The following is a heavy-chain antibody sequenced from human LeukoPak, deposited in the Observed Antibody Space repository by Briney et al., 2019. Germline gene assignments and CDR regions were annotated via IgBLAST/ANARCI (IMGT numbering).Heavy chain of an antibody. J-gene: IGHJ6*02. CDR1: GYTFTSYA. V-gene: IGHV1-3*01. Sequence: GASVKVSCKASGYTFTSYAMHWVRQAPGQRLEWMGWINASNGNTKYSQKFQGRVTITRDTSASTAYMELSSLRSEDTAVYYCARAGYGSGTEYYYGMDVWGQGTTVTVSS. CDR2: INASNGNT. D-gene: IGHD3-10*01. CDR3: ARAGYGSGTEYYYGMDV.